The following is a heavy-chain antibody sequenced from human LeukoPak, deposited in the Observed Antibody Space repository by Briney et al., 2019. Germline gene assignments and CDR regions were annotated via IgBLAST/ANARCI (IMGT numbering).Heavy chain of an antibody. CDR3: AREGRLPDAFDI. CDR2: SYYSGST. D-gene: IGHD3-10*01. J-gene: IGHJ3*02. Sequence: PSETLSLTCTVSGGSISSYYWSWIRQPPGKGLEWIGYSYYSGSTNYNPSLKSRVTISVDTSKNQFSLNLSSVTAADTAVYYCAREGRLPDAFDIWGQGTRVTVSS. V-gene: IGHV4-59*01. CDR1: GGSISSYY.